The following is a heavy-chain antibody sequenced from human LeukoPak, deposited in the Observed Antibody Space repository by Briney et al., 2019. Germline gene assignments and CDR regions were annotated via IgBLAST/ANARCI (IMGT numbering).Heavy chain of an antibody. CDR2: IRPDGSEE. CDR3: ARYSRSADSF. CDR1: GFTFSRYW. V-gene: IGHV3-7*01. D-gene: IGHD2-21*01. J-gene: IGHJ4*02. Sequence: GGSLRLSCAASGFTFSRYWMSWVRQAPGKGLDWVANIRPDGSEEQYVDSVEGRFTISRDNAKNSLFLQMNSLRAEDTAVYYCARYSRSADSFWGQGTLVTVSS.